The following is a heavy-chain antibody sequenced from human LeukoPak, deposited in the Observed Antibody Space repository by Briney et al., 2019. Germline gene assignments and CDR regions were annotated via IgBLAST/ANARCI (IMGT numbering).Heavy chain of an antibody. CDR1: GFTFSSYW. CDR2: INSDGRMT. V-gene: IGHV3-74*01. Sequence: GGSLRLSCAASGFTFSSYWMDWVRQAPGKGLVWVSGINSDGRMTRYAESVKGRFTISRDNAKNTLYLQMNSLRAEDTSVYYCARVGSTDGPHAFDIWGQGTMVSVSS. CDR3: ARVGSTDGPHAFDI. D-gene: IGHD2-21*02. J-gene: IGHJ3*02.